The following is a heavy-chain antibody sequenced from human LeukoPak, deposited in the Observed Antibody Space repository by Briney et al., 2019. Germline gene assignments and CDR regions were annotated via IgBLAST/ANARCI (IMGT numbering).Heavy chain of an antibody. D-gene: IGHD3-10*01. CDR1: GFAFDEHG. Sequence: GGSLRLSCTASGFAFDEHGMSWVRQVPGKGLEWVSGINWSGGSTGYADPLRGRFTISRDNAKNSLYLQMDSLRAEDTALYHCARGPKYGSGSYSDYWGQGTLVTVSS. V-gene: IGHV3-20*01. CDR2: INWSGGST. J-gene: IGHJ4*02. CDR3: ARGPKYGSGSYSDY.